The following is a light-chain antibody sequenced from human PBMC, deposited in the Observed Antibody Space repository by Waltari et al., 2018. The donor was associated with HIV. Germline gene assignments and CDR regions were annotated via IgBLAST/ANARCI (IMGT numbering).Light chain of an antibody. Sequence: QSALTQPASVSGSPGQSITISCTGTSSDIGDYDFVSWYQQHPGKAPKLIIYEVNRRPSGVSNRFSGSKSGNTASLTISGLQAEDEADYYCCSYANSITLLFGGGTKVTVL. V-gene: IGLV2-23*02. CDR3: CSYANSITLL. CDR1: SSDIGDYDF. J-gene: IGLJ3*02. CDR2: EVN.